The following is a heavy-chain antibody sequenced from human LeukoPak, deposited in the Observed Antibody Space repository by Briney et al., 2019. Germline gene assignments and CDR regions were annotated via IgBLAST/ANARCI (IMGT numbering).Heavy chain of an antibody. CDR3: AKDHVVTMVRGVTNFDY. D-gene: IGHD3-10*01. CDR1: GFTFSSYE. Sequence: PGGSLRLSCAASGFTFSSYEMNWVRQAPGKGLEWVSYISSSGSTIYYADSVKGRFTISRDNAKNSLYLQMNSLRAEDTAVYYCAKDHVVTMVRGVTNFDYWGQGTLVTVSS. J-gene: IGHJ4*02. CDR2: ISSSGSTI. V-gene: IGHV3-48*03.